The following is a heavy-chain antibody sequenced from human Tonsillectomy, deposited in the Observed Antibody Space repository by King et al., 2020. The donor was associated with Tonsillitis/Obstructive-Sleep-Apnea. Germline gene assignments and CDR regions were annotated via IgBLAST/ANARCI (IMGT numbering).Heavy chain of an antibody. D-gene: IGHD3-16*02. CDR3: AIGFVCGSSRYPYFDY. V-gene: IGHV4-39*01. CDR1: GGSISSSNYY. J-gene: IGHJ4*02. CDR2: IYYSGST. Sequence: QLQESGPGLVKPSETLSLTCTVSGGSISSSNYYWDWIRQPPGKGLEWIGSIYYSGSTYYNPSLKSRITISVDTSKYQFSLRLTSVTAADTAVYFWAIGFVCGSSRYPYFDYWGQGTLVTVSS.